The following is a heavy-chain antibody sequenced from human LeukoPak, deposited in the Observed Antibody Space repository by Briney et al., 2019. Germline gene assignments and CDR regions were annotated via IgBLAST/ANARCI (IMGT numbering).Heavy chain of an antibody. V-gene: IGHV3-7*01. Sequence: GGSLRLSCAASGFTFSTHWMSWVRQAPGKGLEWVANIKEGGSEKYYGDSVKGRFTISRDNAKNSLYLQMNSLRAEDTAVYYCARDSSGYQWGQGTLVTVSS. CDR2: IKEGGSEK. CDR3: ARDSSGYQ. D-gene: IGHD3-22*01. CDR1: GFTFSTHW. J-gene: IGHJ4*02.